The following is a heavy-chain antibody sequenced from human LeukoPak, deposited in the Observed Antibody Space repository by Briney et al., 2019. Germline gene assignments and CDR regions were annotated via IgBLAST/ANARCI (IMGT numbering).Heavy chain of an antibody. CDR3: AGVGGGATIRRAYFQH. CDR2: IIPIFGTA. CDR1: GGTFSSYA. J-gene: IGHJ1*01. Sequence: GASVKVSCKASGGTFSSYAISWVRQAPGQGLEWMGGIIPIFGTANYAQKFQGRVAITTDESTSTAYMELSSLRSEDTAVYYCAGVGGGATIRRAYFQHWGQGTLVTVSS. D-gene: IGHD1-26*01. V-gene: IGHV1-69*05.